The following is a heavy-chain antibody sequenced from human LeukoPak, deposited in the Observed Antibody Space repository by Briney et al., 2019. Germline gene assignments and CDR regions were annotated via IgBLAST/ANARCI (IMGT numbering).Heavy chain of an antibody. D-gene: IGHD3-22*01. V-gene: IGHV1-18*01. CDR2: ISAYNGNT. CDR3: ARGYYYDSSGYYLGGVDY. Sequence: ASVKVSCKASGYTFTSYGISWVRQAPGQGLEWMGWISAYNGNTNYAQKLQGRVTMTTDTSTSTAYMELRSLRSDDTAVYYCARGYYYDSSGYYLGGVDYWGEGTLVTVSS. J-gene: IGHJ4*02. CDR1: GYTFTSYG.